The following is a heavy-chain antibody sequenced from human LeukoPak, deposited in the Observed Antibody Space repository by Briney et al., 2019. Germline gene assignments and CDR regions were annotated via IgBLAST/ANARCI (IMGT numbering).Heavy chain of an antibody. J-gene: IGHJ3*02. CDR1: GFTFSSYA. V-gene: IGHV3-23*01. CDR3: AKGDYYGSGSYFPTAFDI. CDR2: ISGSGGST. Sequence: GGSLRLSCAASGFTFSSYAMSWVRQAPGKGLEWVSAISGSGGSTYYADSVKGRFTISRDNSKNTLYLQMNSLRAEDTAVYYCAKGDYYGSGSYFPTAFDIWGQGTMVTVSS. D-gene: IGHD3-10*01.